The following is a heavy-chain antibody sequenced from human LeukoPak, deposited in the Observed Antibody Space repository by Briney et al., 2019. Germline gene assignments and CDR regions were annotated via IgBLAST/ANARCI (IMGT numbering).Heavy chain of an antibody. CDR1: GFTFSSYG. V-gene: IGHV3-33*01. CDR3: ARDFCSGGSCYPDAFDI. D-gene: IGHD2-15*01. J-gene: IGHJ3*02. Sequence: GSLRLSCAASGFTFSSYGMHWVRQAPAKGLEWVAVIWYDGTNTYYADSVKGRFTISRDNSKNTLYLQMNSLRAEDTAVYYCARDFCSGGSCYPDAFDIWGQGTMVTVSS. CDR2: IWYDGTNT.